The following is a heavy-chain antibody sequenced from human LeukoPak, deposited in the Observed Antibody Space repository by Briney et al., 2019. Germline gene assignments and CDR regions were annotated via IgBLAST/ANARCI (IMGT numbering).Heavy chain of an antibody. V-gene: IGHV1-18*01. D-gene: IGHD3-9*01. J-gene: IGHJ6*03. CDR3: ARRALTGYYNVISYYYYMDV. Sequence: ASVKVSCKASGYTFTSYGISWVRQAPGQGLEWMGWISAYNGNTNYAQKLQGRVTMTTDTSTSTAYMELRSLRSDDTAVYYCARRALTGYYNVISYYYYMDVWGKGTTVTVSS. CDR2: ISAYNGNT. CDR1: GYTFTSYG.